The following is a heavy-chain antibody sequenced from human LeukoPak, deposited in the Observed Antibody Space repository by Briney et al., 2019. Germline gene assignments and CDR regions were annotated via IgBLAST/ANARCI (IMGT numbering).Heavy chain of an antibody. CDR1: GFTFSSYC. D-gene: IGHD3-3*01. J-gene: IGHJ4*02. Sequence: PGGSLRLSCAASGFTFSSYCMHWARQAPGKGLVWVSRINSDGSSTSYADSVKGRFTISRDNAKNTLYLQMNSLRAEDTAVYYCARDESDFWSGYYDFAWGQGTLVTVSS. CDR3: ARDESDFWSGYYDFA. CDR2: INSDGSST. V-gene: IGHV3-74*01.